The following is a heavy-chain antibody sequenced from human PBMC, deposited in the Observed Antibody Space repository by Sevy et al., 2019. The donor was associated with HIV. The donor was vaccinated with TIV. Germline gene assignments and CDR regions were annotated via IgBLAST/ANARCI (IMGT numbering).Heavy chain of an antibody. D-gene: IGHD6-19*01. J-gene: IGHJ4*02. V-gene: IGHV1-18*01. CDR1: GYTFTSYG. CDR3: ARESSGANPYYFDY. CDR2: ISAYNGNT. Sequence: ASVKVSCKASGYTFTSYGISWVRQAPGQGLEWMGWISAYNGNTNYAQKLQGRVTMTTDTSTSTAYMELRSLRSDDTAVYYCARESSGANPYYFDYWGQRTLVTVSS.